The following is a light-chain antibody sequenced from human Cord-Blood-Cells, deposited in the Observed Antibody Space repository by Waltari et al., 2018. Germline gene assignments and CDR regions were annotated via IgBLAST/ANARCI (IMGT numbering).Light chain of an antibody. V-gene: IGLV2-23*01. CDR3: CSYAGSV. J-gene: IGLJ1*01. CDR2: EGS. CDR1: SSDVGSYNL. Sequence: QSALTQPASVSGSPGQSITISCTGTSSDVGSYNLVSWYQQHPGKAPKLMIYEGSKRPSGVSNRFSGSKSGNTASLIISGLQAEDEADYYCCSYAGSVFGTGTKVTVL.